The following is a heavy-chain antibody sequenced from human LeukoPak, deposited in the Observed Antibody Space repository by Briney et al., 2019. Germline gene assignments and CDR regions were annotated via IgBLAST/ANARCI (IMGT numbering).Heavy chain of an antibody. CDR3: ARGQMYSGSYPLDY. D-gene: IGHD1-26*01. CDR1: GGSFSGYY. J-gene: IGHJ4*02. CDR2: INHSGST. V-gene: IGHV4-34*01. Sequence: SETLSLTCAVYGGSFSGYYWSWIRQPPGKGLEWIGEINHSGSTNYNPSLKSRVTISVDTSKNQFSLKLSSVTAADTAVYYCARGQMYSGSYPLDYWGQGTLVTVSS.